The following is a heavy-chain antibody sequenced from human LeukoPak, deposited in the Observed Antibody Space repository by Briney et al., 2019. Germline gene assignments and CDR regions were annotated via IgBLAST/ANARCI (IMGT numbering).Heavy chain of an antibody. CDR2: IGSSSTYI. Sequence: PGGSLRLSCAASGFTFSSYSMNWVRQAPGKGLEWVSSIGSSSTYIYYADSVKGRFTISRDNAKKSLYLQMNSLRVEDTALYHCARGGYCSGDSCYPDPSWFDPWGQGTLVTVSS. V-gene: IGHV3-21*04. CDR3: ARGGYCSGDSCYPDPSWFDP. CDR1: GFTFSSYS. D-gene: IGHD2-15*01. J-gene: IGHJ5*02.